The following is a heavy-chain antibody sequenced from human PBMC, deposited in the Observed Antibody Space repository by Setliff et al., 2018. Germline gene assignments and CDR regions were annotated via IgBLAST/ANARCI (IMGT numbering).Heavy chain of an antibody. CDR3: ARVGYYDFWSGYSAGDYFDY. V-gene: IGHV4-61*09. D-gene: IGHD3-3*01. CDR2: IYTSWST. Sequence: ASETLSPTCTVSGASISSRRSYWGWFRQPAGKGLEWIGQIYTSWSTNYNPSLKSRVTISLDTSKNQFSLRLNSVTAADTAVYYCARVGYYDFWSGYSAGDYFDYWGQGTLVTVSS. CDR1: GASISSRRSY. J-gene: IGHJ4*02.